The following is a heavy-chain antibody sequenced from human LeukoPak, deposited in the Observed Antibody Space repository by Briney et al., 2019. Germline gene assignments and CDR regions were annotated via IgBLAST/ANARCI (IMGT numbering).Heavy chain of an antibody. CDR2: INSDGSST. D-gene: IGHD1-26*01. Sequence: GGSLRLSCAASGFTFSSYWMHWVRQAPGKGLVWVSRINSDGSSTSYADSVKGRFTISRDNAKNTLYLQMNSLRAEDTAVYYCARVMVVGATYGMDVWGQGTTVTVSS. V-gene: IGHV3-74*01. CDR3: ARVMVVGATYGMDV. J-gene: IGHJ6*02. CDR1: GFTFSSYW.